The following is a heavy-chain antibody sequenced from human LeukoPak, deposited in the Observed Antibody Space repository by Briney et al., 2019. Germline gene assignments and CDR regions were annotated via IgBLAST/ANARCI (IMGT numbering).Heavy chain of an antibody. CDR2: IYYSGST. J-gene: IGHJ4*02. V-gene: IGHV4-39*01. CDR3: ARHAGGISATGTRPFDY. CDR1: GASFSSSTYY. D-gene: IGHD6-13*01. Sequence: SETLSLTCTVSGASFSSSTYYWGWIRQPPGKGLEWIGSIYYSGSTYYNPSLKSRVTMSVDTSKNQFSLKLSSVTAADRAVYYCARHAGGISATGTRPFDYWGQGTLVTVSS.